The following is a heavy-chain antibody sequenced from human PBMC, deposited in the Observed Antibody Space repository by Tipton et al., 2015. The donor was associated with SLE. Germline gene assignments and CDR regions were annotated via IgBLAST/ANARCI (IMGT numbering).Heavy chain of an antibody. Sequence: QSGAEVKKPGASVKVSCKASGYSFTSHGYGISWVRQAPGQGLEWMGWISVDNGNTDYAVNLQDRVTMTIDTSTSTAYLELRSLRSDDTAKYYCTRDGHKDGDEGMDVWGQGTMLTVSS. CDR3: TRDGHKDGDEGMDV. V-gene: IGHV1-18*01. CDR1: GYSFTSHG. D-gene: IGHD7-27*01. J-gene: IGHJ3*01. CDR2: ISVDNGNT.